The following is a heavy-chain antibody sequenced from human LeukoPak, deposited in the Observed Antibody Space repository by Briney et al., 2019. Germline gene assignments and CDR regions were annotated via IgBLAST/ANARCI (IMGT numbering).Heavy chain of an antibody. V-gene: IGHV1-2*02. D-gene: IGHD3-22*01. CDR2: INPNSGGT. CDR3: ARESSSGYYNDAFDI. J-gene: IGHJ3*02. CDR1: GYTFTGYY. Sequence: ASVKVSCKASGYTFTGYYMHWVRQAPGQGLEWMGWINPNSGGTNYAQKFQGRVTMTRDTSISTAYMELSRLRSDDTAVYYCARESSSGYYNDAFDIWGQGTMVTVSS.